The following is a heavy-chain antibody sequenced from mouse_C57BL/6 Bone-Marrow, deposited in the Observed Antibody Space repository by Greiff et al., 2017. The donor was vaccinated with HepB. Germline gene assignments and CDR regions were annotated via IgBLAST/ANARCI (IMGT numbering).Heavy chain of an antibody. Sequence: EVQLVESGGGLVQPGGSLKLSCAASGFTFSDYGMPWVRQAPRQGPEWVAFISNLAYSTYYADTLTGRFTISRENAYNTLYLEMSSLRSEDTAMYYCARHHCYYGSSCYWYFDVWGTGTTVTVSS. D-gene: IGHD1-1*01. J-gene: IGHJ1*03. V-gene: IGHV5-15*04. CDR1: GFTFSDYG. CDR3: ARHHCYYGSSCYWYFDV. CDR2: ISNLAYST.